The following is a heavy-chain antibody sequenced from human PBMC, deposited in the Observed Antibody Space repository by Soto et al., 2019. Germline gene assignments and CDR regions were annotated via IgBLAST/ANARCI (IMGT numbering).Heavy chain of an antibody. V-gene: IGHV3-30*03. CDR3: ARYTSAALFDS. CDR2: ISYDGSNK. D-gene: IGHD6-19*01. CDR1: VVTFRTQG. J-gene: IGHJ4*02. Sequence: GPLKRSYAASVVTFRTQGIHWVGQAPGKGLEWVALISYDGSNKYYGDSVKGRFTISRDNSENTLYLQMNSLRAEDTAVYYCARYTSAALFDSWAQGTLVTVSS.